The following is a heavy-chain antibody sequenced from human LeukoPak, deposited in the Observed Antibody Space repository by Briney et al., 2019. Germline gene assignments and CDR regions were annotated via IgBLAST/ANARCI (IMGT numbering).Heavy chain of an antibody. CDR3: ARGAGWSLRWFDP. CDR2: TYYSGST. V-gene: IGHV4-59*01. D-gene: IGHD6-19*01. J-gene: IGHJ5*02. CDR1: GGSISSYY. Sequence: SETLSLTCTVSGGSISSYYWSWIRQPPGKGLEWIGYTYYSGSTNYNPSLKSRVTISVDTSKNQFSLKLNSVTAADTAVYYCARGAGWSLRWFDPWGQGTLVTVSS.